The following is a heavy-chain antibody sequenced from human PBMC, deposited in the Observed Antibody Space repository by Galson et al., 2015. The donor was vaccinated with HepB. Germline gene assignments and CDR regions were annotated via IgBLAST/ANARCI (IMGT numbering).Heavy chain of an antibody. D-gene: IGHD6-6*01. CDR1: GGSFSGYY. J-gene: IGHJ6*02. Sequence: SETLSLTCAVYGGSFSGYYWSWIRQPPGKGLEWIGEINHSGSTNYNPSLKSRVTISVDTSKNQFSLKLSSVTAADTAVYYCARGRNSSEVASLAPYYYYGMDVWGQGTTVTVSS. CDR2: INHSGST. CDR3: ARGRNSSEVASLAPYYYYGMDV. V-gene: IGHV4-34*01.